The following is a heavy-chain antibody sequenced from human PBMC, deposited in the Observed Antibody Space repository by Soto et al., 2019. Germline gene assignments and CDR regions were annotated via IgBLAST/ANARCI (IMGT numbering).Heavy chain of an antibody. Sequence: WGSLRLSCEASGFVFTNFWIHLVRHVPGKGLVWVARIDTSGHSTNYAESVKGRFTISRDNAKNTVSLQMNSLRVEDTGVYYCAKDSWYFDLWSQGSQVTVSS. J-gene: IGHJ4*02. CDR1: GFVFTNFW. V-gene: IGHV3-74*01. CDR3: AKDSWYFDL. D-gene: IGHD6-13*01. CDR2: IDTSGHST.